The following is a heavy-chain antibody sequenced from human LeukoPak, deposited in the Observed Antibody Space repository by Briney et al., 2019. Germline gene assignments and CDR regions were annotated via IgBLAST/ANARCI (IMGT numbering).Heavy chain of an antibody. J-gene: IGHJ4*02. CDR1: GFTFSSYW. V-gene: IGHV3-7*05. CDR2: IKQDGSEK. D-gene: IGHD3-22*01. Sequence: GGSLRLSCAASGFTFSSYWMSWVRQAPGKGLEWVANIKQDGSEKYYVDSVKGRFTISRGNAKNSLYLEMNSLRAEDTAVYYCVRERTNYYDSSGYYWGQGTLVTVSS. CDR3: VRERTNYYDSSGYY.